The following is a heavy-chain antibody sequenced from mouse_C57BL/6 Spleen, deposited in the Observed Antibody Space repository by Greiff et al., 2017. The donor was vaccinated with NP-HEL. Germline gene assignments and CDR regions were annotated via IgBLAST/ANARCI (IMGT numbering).Heavy chain of an antibody. V-gene: IGHV5-4*01. D-gene: IGHD3-3*01. CDR1: GFTFSSYA. CDR2: ISDGGSYT. Sequence: DVKLQESGGGLVKPGGSLKLSCAASGFTFSSYAMSWVRQTPEKRLEWVATISDGGSYTYYPDNVKGRFTISRDNAKNNLYLQMSHLKSEDTAMYYCARDLKLGGYWGQGTTLTVSS. J-gene: IGHJ2*01. CDR3: ARDLKLGGY.